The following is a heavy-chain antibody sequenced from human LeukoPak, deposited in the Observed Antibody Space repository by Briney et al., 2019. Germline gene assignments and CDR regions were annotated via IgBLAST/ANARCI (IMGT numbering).Heavy chain of an antibody. J-gene: IGHJ4*02. CDR3: ARVGDCNGNCFYSY. CDR2: INSDGTTT. CDR1: GFIFSSYW. V-gene: IGHV3-74*01. D-gene: IGHD2-21*02. Sequence: GGPLRLSCAASGFIFSSYWMHWVRQAPGKGLVWVSQINSDGTTTRHADSVKGRFTISRDNAKNTLYLQMNSLRAEDTAVYYCARVGDCNGNCFYSYWGQGALVTVSS.